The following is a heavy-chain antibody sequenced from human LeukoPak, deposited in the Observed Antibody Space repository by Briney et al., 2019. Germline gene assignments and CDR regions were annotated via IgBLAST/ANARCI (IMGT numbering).Heavy chain of an antibody. Sequence: GGSLRLSCTASGFTFSTYSMNWVRQAPGKGLEWVASISDRGTYIYYANSVKGRFTISRDNAKNSLYLQMNSLRAEDTAVYYCAGETLPGTMIPDYWGQGTLVTVSS. CDR2: ISDRGTYI. D-gene: IGHD3-10*01. J-gene: IGHJ4*02. CDR1: GFTFSTYS. V-gene: IGHV3-21*01. CDR3: AGETLPGTMIPDY.